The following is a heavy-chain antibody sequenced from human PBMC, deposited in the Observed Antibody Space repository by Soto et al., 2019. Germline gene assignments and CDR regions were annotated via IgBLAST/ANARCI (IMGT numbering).Heavy chain of an antibody. CDR1: GFTFSNYA. J-gene: IGHJ4*02. CDR2: VSASGATT. V-gene: IGHV3-23*01. D-gene: IGHD3-10*01. CDR3: AKGSRDILVRGLNYFDF. Sequence: GGSLRLSCAASGFTFSNYAMSWVRQAPGKELEWVSGVSASGATTYYADSVKGRFTISRDNSMNTMFLEVNSLRAEDTAVYFCAKGSRDILVRGLNYFDFWGQGTLVTVSS.